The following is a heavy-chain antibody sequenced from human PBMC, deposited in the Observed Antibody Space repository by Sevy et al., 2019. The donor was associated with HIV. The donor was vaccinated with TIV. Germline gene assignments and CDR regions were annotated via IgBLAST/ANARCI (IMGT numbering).Heavy chain of an antibody. D-gene: IGHD6-19*01. CDR2: INHSGST. J-gene: IGHJ6*02. CDR3: ARGQSSGWYGGRHYYYYGMDV. Sequence: SETLSLTCAVYGGSFSGYYWSWIRQPPGKGLEWIGEINHSGSTNYNPSLKGRVTISVDTSKNQFSLKLGSVTAADTAVYYCARGQSSGWYGGRHYYYYGMDVWGQGTTVTVSS. CDR1: GGSFSGYY. V-gene: IGHV4-34*01.